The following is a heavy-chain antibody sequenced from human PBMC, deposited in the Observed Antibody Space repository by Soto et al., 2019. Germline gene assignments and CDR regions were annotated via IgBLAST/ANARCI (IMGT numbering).Heavy chain of an antibody. V-gene: IGHV4-59*01. CDR3: ARAPSGMGIAAAVDY. CDR1: GGSISSYY. Sequence: SETLSLTCTVSGGSISSYYWSWIRQPPGKGLEWIGYIYYSGSTNYNPSLKSRVTISVDTSKNQFSLKLSSVTAADTAVYYCARAPSGMGIAAAVDYWGQGTLVTVSS. J-gene: IGHJ4*02. CDR2: IYYSGST. D-gene: IGHD6-13*01.